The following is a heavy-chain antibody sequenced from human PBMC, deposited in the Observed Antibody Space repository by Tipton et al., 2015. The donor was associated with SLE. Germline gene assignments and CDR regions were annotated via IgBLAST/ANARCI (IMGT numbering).Heavy chain of an antibody. CDR1: GGSFSGYY. J-gene: IGHJ4*02. V-gene: IGHV4-59*01. D-gene: IGHD3-10*01. CDR2: IYYSGST. CDR3: ARDFGAD. Sequence: LRLSCAVYGGSFSGYYWSWIRQPPGKGLEWIGYIYYSGSTNYNPSLKSRVTISVDTSKNQFSLKLSSVTAADTAVYYCARDFGADWGQGTLVTVSS.